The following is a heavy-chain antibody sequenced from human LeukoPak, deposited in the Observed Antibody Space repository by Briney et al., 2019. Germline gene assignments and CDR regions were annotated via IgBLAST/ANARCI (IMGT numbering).Heavy chain of an antibody. CDR1: GGTFSSYA. Sequence: GASVKVSCKASGGTFSSYAISWVRQAPGQGLEWMGGIIPIFGTANYAQKFQGRVTITADKSTSTAYMELSSLRSEDTAVYYCARGRGIQLWPDYYYMDVWGKGTTVTVSS. CDR2: IIPIFGTA. J-gene: IGHJ6*03. V-gene: IGHV1-69*06. CDR3: ARGRGIQLWPDYYYMDV. D-gene: IGHD5-18*01.